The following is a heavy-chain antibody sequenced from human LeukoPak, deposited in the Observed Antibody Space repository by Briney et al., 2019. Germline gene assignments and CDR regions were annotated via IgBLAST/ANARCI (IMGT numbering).Heavy chain of an antibody. Sequence: GGSLRLSCKASGYTFTGYYMHWVRQAPGQGFEWMGWINPNSGGTHYAQKFQGRFTLTRDTSTSTAYMDLTGLKSDDTAVYYCAREYSDTSGYYWGQGTLVTVSS. V-gene: IGHV1-2*02. CDR3: AREYSDTSGYY. CDR1: GYTFTGYY. J-gene: IGHJ4*02. D-gene: IGHD3-22*01. CDR2: INPNSGGT.